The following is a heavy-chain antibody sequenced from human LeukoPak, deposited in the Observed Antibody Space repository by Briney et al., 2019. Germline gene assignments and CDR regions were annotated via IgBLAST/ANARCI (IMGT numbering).Heavy chain of an antibody. CDR1: GFTFSSYA. Sequence: GGSLRLSCAASGFTFSSYAMHWVRQAPGKGLEWVAVISYDGSNKYYADSVKGRFTISRDKSKNTLYLQMDSLRSDDTAVYYCAKSSAGITWFDPWGQGTLVTVSS. V-gene: IGHV3-30*04. CDR2: ISYDGSNK. CDR3: AKSSAGITWFDP. D-gene: IGHD1-1*01. J-gene: IGHJ5*02.